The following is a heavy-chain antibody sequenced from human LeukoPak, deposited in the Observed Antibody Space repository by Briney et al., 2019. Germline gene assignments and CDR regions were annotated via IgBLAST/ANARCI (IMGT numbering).Heavy chain of an antibody. CDR1: GFTFSSYG. CDR2: ISYDGSNK. Sequence: GGSLRLSCAASGFTFSSYGMHWVRQAPGKGLEWVAVISYDGSNKYYADSVKGRFTISRDNSKNTLYLQMNSLRAEDTAVYYCATDSSSLDWGQGTLVTVSS. V-gene: IGHV3-30*19. CDR3: ATDSSSLD. D-gene: IGHD6-6*01. J-gene: IGHJ4*02.